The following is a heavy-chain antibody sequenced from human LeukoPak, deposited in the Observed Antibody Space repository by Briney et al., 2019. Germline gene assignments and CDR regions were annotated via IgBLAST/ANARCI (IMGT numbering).Heavy chain of an antibody. CDR2: IFYDGTIQ. Sequence: GGSLRLSCAASGFTFTHYAMRWVRQTPGKGLEWVAVIFYDGTIQYYSDSVRGRLIVSRDNPKNTLYLQMNSLRAEDTAVYYCAKDSAFYYIDVWGKGTTVIISS. J-gene: IGHJ6*03. CDR1: GFTFTHYA. D-gene: IGHD3-10*01. CDR3: AKDSAFYYIDV. V-gene: IGHV3-30*18.